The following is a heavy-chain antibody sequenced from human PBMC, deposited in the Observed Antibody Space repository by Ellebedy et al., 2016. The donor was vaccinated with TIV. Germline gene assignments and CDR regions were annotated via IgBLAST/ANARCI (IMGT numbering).Heavy chain of an antibody. V-gene: IGHV4-34*01. CDR2: INHSGSA. Sequence: SQTLSLTCXVYGESFTGYYWSWIRQTPGKGLEWLGEINHSGSANYNPSLKSRLIISVDTSKNQFSLKLSSLTAADTAVYYCARGNTVPAEPGIAYWGQGTRVTVSS. CDR3: ARGNTVPAEPGIAY. D-gene: IGHD6-13*01. J-gene: IGHJ4*02. CDR1: GESFTGYY.